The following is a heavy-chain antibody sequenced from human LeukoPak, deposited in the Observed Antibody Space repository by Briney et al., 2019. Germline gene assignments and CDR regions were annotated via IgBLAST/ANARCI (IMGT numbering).Heavy chain of an antibody. CDR2: IYHSGST. V-gene: IGHV4-30-2*01. CDR1: GDSISSGGHS. CDR3: ARVDGRRAWYNGLDP. D-gene: IGHD6-19*01. Sequence: SETLSLTCAVSGDSISSGGHSWSWIRQPPGKGLEWIGSIYHSGSTYYNPSLKSRVTISVDRSKNQFSLKLSSVTAADTAVYYCARVDGRRAWYNGLDPWGREPWSPSPQ. J-gene: IGHJ5*02.